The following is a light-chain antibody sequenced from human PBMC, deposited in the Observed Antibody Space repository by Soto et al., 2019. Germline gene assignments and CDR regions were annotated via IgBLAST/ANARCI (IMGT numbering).Light chain of an antibody. Sequence: QSVLTQPPSVSGAPGQRVTISCTGSSSNIGAGYDVHWYQQLPGTAPKLLIYVNSNRPSGVPDRFSGSKSGTSASLAITGLQVEDEADYYCQSYDSSLSAVVFGGGTKLTVL. CDR2: VNS. CDR3: QSYDSSLSAVV. V-gene: IGLV1-40*01. J-gene: IGLJ2*01. CDR1: SSNIGAGYD.